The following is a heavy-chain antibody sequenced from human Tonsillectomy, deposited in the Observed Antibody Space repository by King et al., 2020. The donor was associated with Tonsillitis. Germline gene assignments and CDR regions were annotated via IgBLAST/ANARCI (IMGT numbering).Heavy chain of an antibody. J-gene: IGHJ3*02. CDR2: TYYRSQWYN. Sequence: VQLQQSGPGLVKPSQSLSLTCAISGDSVSTNSGAWNWIRQSPSRGLEWLGRTYYRSQWYNDYAVSMKSRITFNSDTSKNQFPLHLDSVTLEDTAVYYCARRQVTGHDAFDIWGQGTMVTVSS. CDR1: GDSVSTNSGA. CDR3: ARRQVTGHDAFDI. V-gene: IGHV6-1*01. D-gene: IGHD1-14*01.